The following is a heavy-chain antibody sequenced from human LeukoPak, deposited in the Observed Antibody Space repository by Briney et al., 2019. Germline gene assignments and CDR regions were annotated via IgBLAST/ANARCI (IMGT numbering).Heavy chain of an antibody. CDR2: IDPEEGET. Sequence: EASVKLSCKVSGYTLTELSMHWVRQAPGKGLEWMGGIDPEEGETFYADTFKGRVTMTRDTSTNTAYMELNSLRSEDTAVYYCARSIVVVPAAHNWPYYYYMDVWGKGTTVTISS. D-gene: IGHD2-2*01. V-gene: IGHV1-24*01. J-gene: IGHJ6*03. CDR3: ARSIVVVPAAHNWPYYYYMDV. CDR1: GYTLTELS.